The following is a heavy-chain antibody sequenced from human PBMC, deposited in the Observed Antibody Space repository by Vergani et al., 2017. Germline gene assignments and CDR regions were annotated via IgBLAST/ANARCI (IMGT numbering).Heavy chain of an antibody. J-gene: IGHJ4*02. CDR3: AKGSSFYCSNGVCYYDY. D-gene: IGHD2-8*01. CDR1: GFTFSSYA. V-gene: IGHV3-23*01. Sequence: EVQLLESGGGLVQPGGSLRLSCAASGFTFSSYAMSWVRQAPGKGLEWVSAISGSGGSIYYADSVKGRFTISRDNSKNTLYLQMNSLRAEDTAVYYCAKGSSFYCSNGVCYYDYWGQGSLVTVSS. CDR2: ISGSGGSI.